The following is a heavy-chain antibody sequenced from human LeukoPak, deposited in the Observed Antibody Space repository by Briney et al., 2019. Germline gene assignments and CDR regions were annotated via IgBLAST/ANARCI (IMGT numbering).Heavy chain of an antibody. CDR1: GGSVSSGSYY. CDR3: ARDGYYSNWFDP. CDR2: IYYSGST. V-gene: IGHV4-61*01. J-gene: IGHJ5*02. Sequence: SETLSLTCTVSGGSVSSGSYYWSWIRQPPGKRLEWIGYIYYSGSTNYNPSLKSRVTISVDTSKNQFSLKLSSVTAADTAVYYCARDGYYSNWFDPWGQGTLVTVSS. D-gene: IGHD3-3*01.